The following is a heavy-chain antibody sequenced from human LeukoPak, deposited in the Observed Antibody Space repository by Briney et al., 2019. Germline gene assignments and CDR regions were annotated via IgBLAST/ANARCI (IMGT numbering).Heavy chain of an antibody. CDR1: GFTFSSYS. Sequence: GGSLRLSCAASGFTFSSYSMHWVRQAPGKGLEWVSSISSSGSYIYYADSVKGRFTISRDNAKNSLYLQMNSLRTEDTALYYCAKGAGYNNGDASDIWGLGTMVTVSS. CDR2: ISSSGSYI. V-gene: IGHV3-21*04. J-gene: IGHJ3*02. D-gene: IGHD5-24*01. CDR3: AKGAGYNNGDASDI.